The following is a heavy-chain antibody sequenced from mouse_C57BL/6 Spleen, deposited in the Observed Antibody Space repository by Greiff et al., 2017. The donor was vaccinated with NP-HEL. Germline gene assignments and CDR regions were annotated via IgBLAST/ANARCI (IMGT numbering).Heavy chain of an antibody. CDR2: IDPETGGT. J-gene: IGHJ2*01. CDR1: GYTFTDYE. V-gene: IGHV1-15*01. CDR3: TRSLSYGEYYFDY. D-gene: IGHD1-1*01. Sequence: VQLQQSGAELVRPGASVTLSCKASGYTFTDYEMHWVKQTPVHGLEWIGAIDPETGGTAYNQKFKGKAILTADKSSSTAYMELRSLTSEDSAVYYCTRSLSYGEYYFDYWGQGTTLTVSS.